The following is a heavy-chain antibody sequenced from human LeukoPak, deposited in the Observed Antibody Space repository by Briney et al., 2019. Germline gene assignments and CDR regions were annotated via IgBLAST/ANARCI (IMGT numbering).Heavy chain of an antibody. V-gene: IGHV4-59*08. D-gene: IGHD2-2*01. CDR1: GGSNSPYY. CDR3: ARHAQFQLFRGYYLYMDV. CDR2: IYYSGST. J-gene: IGHJ6*03. Sequence: ASETLSLTCTVSGGSNSPYYWSWIRRPPGKGLEWIGYIYYSGSTDYNPSLKSRVTISVDTSKNQFSLKLTSVTAADTAAYYCARHAQFQLFRGYYLYMDVWGKGTTVTVSS.